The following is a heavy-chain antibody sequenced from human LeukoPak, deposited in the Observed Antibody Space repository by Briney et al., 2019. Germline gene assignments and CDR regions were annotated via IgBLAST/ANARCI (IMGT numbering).Heavy chain of an antibody. Sequence: PGGSLRLSCAASGFTFSDYYMGWIRQAPGKGLEWVSYISSSGSTIYYADSVKGRFTISRDNSKNTVYLQMRSLRAEDTAVYYCAKEYGDYYFYMDVWGKGTTVTVSS. J-gene: IGHJ6*03. CDR2: ISSSGSTI. D-gene: IGHD4-17*01. CDR3: AKEYGDYYFYMDV. CDR1: GFTFSDYY. V-gene: IGHV3-11*01.